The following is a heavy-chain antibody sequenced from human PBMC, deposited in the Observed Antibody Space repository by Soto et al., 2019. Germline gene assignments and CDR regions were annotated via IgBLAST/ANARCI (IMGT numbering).Heavy chain of an antibody. V-gene: IGHV1-69*06. D-gene: IGHD5-12*01. CDR1: GGTFSSYA. Sequence: ASVKVSCKASGGTFSSYAISWVRQAPGQGLEWMGGIIPIFGTANYAQKFQGRVTITADKSTSTAYMELSSLRSEDTAVYYCARDYSGYVPDYYYNCMLFWCPATSV. CDR3: ARDYSGYVPDYYYNCMLF. J-gene: IGHJ6*02. CDR2: IIPIFGTA.